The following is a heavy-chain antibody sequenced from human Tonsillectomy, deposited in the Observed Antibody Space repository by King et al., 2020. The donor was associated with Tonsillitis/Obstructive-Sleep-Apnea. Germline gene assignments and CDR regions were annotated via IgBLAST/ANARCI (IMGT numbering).Heavy chain of an antibody. V-gene: IGHV3-9*01. CDR1: GFTFDDYA. CDR2: ISWNGGSI. D-gene: IGHD5-24*01. CDR3: VKDQPPMATMEDYFDY. Sequence: VQLVESGGGLVQPGRSLRLSCAASGFTFDDYAMHWVRQAPGKGLEWVSYISWNGGSIGYADSVKGRFTISRDNAKNSLYLQMNSLRAEDTALYYCVKDQPPMATMEDYFDYWGQGTLVTVSS. J-gene: IGHJ4*02.